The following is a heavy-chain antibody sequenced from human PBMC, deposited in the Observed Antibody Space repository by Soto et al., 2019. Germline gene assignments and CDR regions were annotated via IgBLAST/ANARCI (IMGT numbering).Heavy chain of an antibody. D-gene: IGHD1-26*01. J-gene: IGHJ1*01. Sequence: PGGSLRLSCAASGFTFSSHAMNWVRQAPGKGLEWISSIDSSSSFIYYADSVKGRFTISRDNAKNSVFLHMSSLRADDTAVYYCARFLMLRRQLGSTHFRGQGPLLTLSS. CDR3: ARFLMLRRQLGSTHF. CDR2: IDSSSSFI. CDR1: GFTFSSHA. V-gene: IGHV3-21*06.